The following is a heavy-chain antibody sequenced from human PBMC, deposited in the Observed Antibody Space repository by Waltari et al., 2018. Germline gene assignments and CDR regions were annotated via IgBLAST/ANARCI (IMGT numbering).Heavy chain of an antibody. CDR2: INWNSDSI. D-gene: IGHD3-22*01. J-gene: IGHJ3*01. Sequence: EVQLVESGGGLVHPGRSLRLSCAASGFTFDGYAMPWDRRAPGEGLELVAGINWNSDSIGYGDSVKGRFTISRDNARNSRYLQMNSLTTEDTAVYYCLKKNDEVYDRNGLVYDAFDVWGQGTMVTVST. CDR3: LKKNDEVYDRNGLVYDAFDV. CDR1: GFTFDGYA. V-gene: IGHV3-9*01.